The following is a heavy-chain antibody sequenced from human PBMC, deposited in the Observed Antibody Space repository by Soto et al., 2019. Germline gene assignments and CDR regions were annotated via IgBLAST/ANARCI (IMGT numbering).Heavy chain of an antibody. J-gene: IGHJ6*02. CDR1: GFTFSSYA. D-gene: IGHD3-3*01. V-gene: IGHV3-30-3*01. CDR2: ISYDGSNK. CDR3: ARSGADYDFWSGYYRYYYGMDV. Sequence: GGSLRLSCAASGFTFSSYAMHWVRQAPGKGLEWVAVISYDGSNKYYADSVKGRFTISRDNSKNTLYLQMNSLRAEDTAVYYCARSGADYDFWSGYYRYYYGMDVWGQGTTVTVSS.